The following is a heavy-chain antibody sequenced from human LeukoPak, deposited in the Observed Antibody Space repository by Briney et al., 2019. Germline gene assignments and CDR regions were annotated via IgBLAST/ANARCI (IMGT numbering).Heavy chain of an antibody. CDR3: ERDRGYNYPNWFDP. V-gene: IGHV3-21*01. Sequence: RGAPRVSRAASGFTLSSYAMSWVRQAPGKRLEWVSSISGSSVYIYYPDSLKSRFTLSRGNAKNSLYLQMNSLRAEDTPLYFFERDRGYNYPNWFDPWGQGTLVTVS. CDR2: ISGSSVYI. CDR1: GFTLSSYA. D-gene: IGHD1-1*01. J-gene: IGHJ5*02.